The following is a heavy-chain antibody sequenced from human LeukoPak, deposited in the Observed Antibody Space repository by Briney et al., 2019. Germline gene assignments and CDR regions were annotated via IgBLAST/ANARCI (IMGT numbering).Heavy chain of an antibody. CDR1: GSSISRYY. Sequence: PSETLSLTCTVSGSSISRYYWTWIRQPPGKGLEWIGYIHESGSTKYNPSLKSRVTISVDTSKNQFSLKLSSVTAADTAVYYCARGAIVAAGNYYFDYWGQGAPVTVSS. CDR2: IHESGST. J-gene: IGHJ4*02. D-gene: IGHD6-13*01. V-gene: IGHV4-59*01. CDR3: ARGAIVAAGNYYFDY.